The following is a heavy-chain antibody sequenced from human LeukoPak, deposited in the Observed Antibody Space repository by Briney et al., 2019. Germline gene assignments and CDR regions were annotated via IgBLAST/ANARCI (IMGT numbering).Heavy chain of an antibody. CDR1: GYTFTGHY. CDR2: MNPNSGNT. Sequence: GASVKVSCKASGYTFTGHYIHWVRQATGQGLEWMVWMNPNSGNTGYAQKFQGRATMTRNTSISTAYMELSSLRSEDTAMYYSAIRYGSGEKYYYYYYMDVWGKGTTVTVSS. J-gene: IGHJ6*03. D-gene: IGHD3-10*01. V-gene: IGHV1-8*02. CDR3: AIRYGSGEKYYYYYYMDV.